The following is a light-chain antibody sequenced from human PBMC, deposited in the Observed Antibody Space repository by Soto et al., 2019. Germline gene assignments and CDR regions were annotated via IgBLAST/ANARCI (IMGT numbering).Light chain of an antibody. CDR2: GAS. CDR3: QHYDASQWT. J-gene: IGKJ1*01. V-gene: IGKV3-20*01. CDR1: QSVSSNY. Sequence: EIVLTQSPGTLSLSPGERATLSCRASQSVSSNYLAWYQQKPGQSPRLLIYGASSRATGIPDRFSGSGSGTDFTLTISRLEPEDFAVYYCQHYDASQWTFGQGTKVDIK.